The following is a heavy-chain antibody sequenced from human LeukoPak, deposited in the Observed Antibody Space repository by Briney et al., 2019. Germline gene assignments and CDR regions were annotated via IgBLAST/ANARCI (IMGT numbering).Heavy chain of an antibody. V-gene: IGHV3-7*01. CDR2: IKQDGSEK. D-gene: IGHD2-15*01. Sequence: GGSLRLSCAASGFTFSSYWMSWVRQAPGKGLEWVANIKQDGSEKYYADSVKGRFTISRDNSKNTLYLQMNSLRAEDTAVYYCARASPIVVVVAATVDYWGQGTLVTVSS. CDR3: ARASPIVVVVAATVDY. CDR1: GFTFSSYW. J-gene: IGHJ4*02.